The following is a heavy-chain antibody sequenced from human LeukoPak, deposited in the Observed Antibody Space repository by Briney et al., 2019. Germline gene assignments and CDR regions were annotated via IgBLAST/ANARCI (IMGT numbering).Heavy chain of an antibody. Sequence: SETLSLTCTVSGGSISSYYWSWIRQPPGKGLEWIGYIYYSGSTNYNPSLKSRVTISVDTSKNQFSLKLSSVPAADTAVYYCARGRLRYFDWLAGGDDAFDIWGQGTMVTVSS. CDR3: ARGRLRYFDWLAGGDDAFDI. CDR1: GGSISSYY. J-gene: IGHJ3*02. CDR2: IYYSGST. V-gene: IGHV4-59*01. D-gene: IGHD3-9*01.